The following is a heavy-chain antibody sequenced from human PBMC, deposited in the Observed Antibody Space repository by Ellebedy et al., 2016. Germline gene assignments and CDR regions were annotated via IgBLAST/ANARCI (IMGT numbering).Heavy chain of an antibody. V-gene: IGHV3-66*01. CDR1: GFTVSNTY. J-gene: IGHJ4*02. CDR3: VRELAYCGGDCLYL. D-gene: IGHD2-21*02. CDR2: IYVGGST. Sequence: GESLKISCAASGFTVSNTYMGWVRQAPGKGLDWVSVIYVGGSTYYADSVKGRFTISRDNAKNTLYLQMNSLRAEDTAVYYCVRELAYCGGDCLYLWGQGTLVTVSS.